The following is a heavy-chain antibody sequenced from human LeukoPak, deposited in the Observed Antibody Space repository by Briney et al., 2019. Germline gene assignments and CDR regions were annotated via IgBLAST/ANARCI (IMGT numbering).Heavy chain of an antibody. J-gene: IGHJ1*01. CDR1: GFTFSSYA. D-gene: IGHD3-10*01. CDR3: AKYFASGSYYKLPH. V-gene: IGHV3-23*01. CDR2: ISGSGAYT. Sequence: GGSLRLSCEASGFTFSSYAMSWVRQAPGKGLEWVSTISGSGAYTYYADSVKGRFTISRDNSKNTLYLQMSSLRAEDTAVYYCAKYFASGSYYKLPHWGQGTLVTVSS.